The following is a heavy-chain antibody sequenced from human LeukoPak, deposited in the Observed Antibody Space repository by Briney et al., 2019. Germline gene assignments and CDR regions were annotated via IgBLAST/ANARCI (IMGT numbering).Heavy chain of an antibody. J-gene: IGHJ4*02. CDR2: ISGSGGST. V-gene: IGHV3-23*01. Sequence: PGGSLRLSCAASGFTFSSYAMSWVRQAPGRGVEWVSAISGSGGSTYYADSVKGRFTISRDNSKNTLYLQMNSLRAEDTAVYYCAKVGLTYGDLYYFDYWGQGTLVTVSS. CDR3: AKVGLTYGDLYYFDY. CDR1: GFTFSSYA. D-gene: IGHD4-17*01.